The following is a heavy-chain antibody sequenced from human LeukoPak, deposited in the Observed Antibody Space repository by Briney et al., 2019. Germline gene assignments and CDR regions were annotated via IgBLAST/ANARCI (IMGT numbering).Heavy chain of an antibody. CDR1: GFTFSSYW. CDR2: INTDGSTI. CDR3: ARTSTDCLDC. J-gene: IGHJ4*02. D-gene: IGHD2-21*02. Sequence: GGSLRLSCAPSGFTFSSYWMHWVRQAPGKGLVWVSRINTDGSTITYADSVKGRFTISRDNAKNSLFLQMNNVRVEDTAVYYCARTSTDCLDCWGQGTLVTVSS. V-gene: IGHV3-74*01.